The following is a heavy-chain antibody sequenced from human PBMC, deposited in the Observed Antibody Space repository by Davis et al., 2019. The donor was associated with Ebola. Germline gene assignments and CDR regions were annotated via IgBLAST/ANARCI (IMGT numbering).Heavy chain of an antibody. D-gene: IGHD6-13*01. V-gene: IGHV3-48*03. CDR2: ITSSGRST. Sequence: GGSLRLSCAASGFTFSRYDMNWVRQAPGKGLEWVAYITSSGRSTYFGDSVKGRFAISRDNSKNTLYLQMNSLRAEDTAVYYCAKVGSSWYLFDYWGQGTLVTVSS. CDR1: GFTFSRYD. J-gene: IGHJ4*02. CDR3: AKVGSSWYLFDY.